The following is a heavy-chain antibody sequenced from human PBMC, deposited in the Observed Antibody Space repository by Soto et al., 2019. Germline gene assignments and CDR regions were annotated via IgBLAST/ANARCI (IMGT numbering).Heavy chain of an antibody. CDR1: VGSVSSGDYY. Sequence: QVQLQESGPGLVKPSETLSLTCTVSVGSVSSGDYYWSWIRQPPGKGLEWIGYIYYGGSTNHNPSLKSRVSISVDTSKNQFSLKLNSVTAADTAVYYCARIPVDTYMINWVVPWGQGTLVTVSA. V-gene: IGHV4-61*08. CDR3: ARIPVDTYMINWVVP. D-gene: IGHD3-16*01. CDR2: IYYGGST. J-gene: IGHJ5*02.